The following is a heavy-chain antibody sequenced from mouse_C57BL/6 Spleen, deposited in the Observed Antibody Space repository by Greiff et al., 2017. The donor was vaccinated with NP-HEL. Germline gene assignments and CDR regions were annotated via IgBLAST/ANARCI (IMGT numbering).Heavy chain of an antibody. CDR1: GYTFTGYW. CDR3: ARSGDYDVGY. D-gene: IGHD2-4*01. Sequence: VKLVESGAELMKPGASVKLSCKATGYTFTGYWIEWVKQRPGHGLEWIGEILPGSGSTSYNEKFKGKATFTADTSSNTAYMQLSDLTTEDSAIYYCARSGDYDVGYWGQGTTLTVSS. CDR2: ILPGSGST. V-gene: IGHV1-9*01. J-gene: IGHJ2*01.